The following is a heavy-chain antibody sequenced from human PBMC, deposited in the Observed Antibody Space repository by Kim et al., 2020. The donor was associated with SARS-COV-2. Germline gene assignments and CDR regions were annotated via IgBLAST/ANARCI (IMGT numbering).Heavy chain of an antibody. V-gene: IGHV3-53*01. Sequence: GGSLRLSCAASGFTVSSTYMSWVRQAPGKGLQWVPFIYGGSDTYYADSVKGRFTISTDNSKNILYLQMNSLRAEDTAVYYCARDRYFDYWGQGTLVNVSS. CDR3: ARDRYFDY. J-gene: IGHJ4*02. CDR2: IYGGSDT. CDR1: GFTVSSTY.